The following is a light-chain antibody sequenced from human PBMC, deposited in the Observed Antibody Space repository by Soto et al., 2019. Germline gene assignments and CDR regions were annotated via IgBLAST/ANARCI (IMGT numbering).Light chain of an antibody. CDR3: YSYAGSLYV. CDR2: EGT. V-gene: IGLV2-23*01. CDR1: SSDVGSYNL. Sequence: QSVLTQPASVSGSPGQSITIPCTGTSSDVGSYNLVSWFQQHPGKVPKLIIYEGTKRPSGVSDRFSGSKSGNTASLTISGLQAEDEADYYCYSYAGSLYVFGTGTKVTVL. J-gene: IGLJ1*01.